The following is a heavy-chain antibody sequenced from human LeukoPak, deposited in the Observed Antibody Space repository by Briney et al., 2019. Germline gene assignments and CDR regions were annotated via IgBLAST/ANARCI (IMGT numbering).Heavy chain of an antibody. CDR2: IYSGGST. V-gene: IGHV3-66*04. CDR1: EFSVGSNY. Sequence: GGSLRLSCAASEFSVGSNYMTWVRQAPGKGLEWVPLIYSGGSTYYADSVKGRFTISRDNSKNTLYLQMNSLRADDTAVYYCARRAGEYSHPYDYWGQGTLVTVSS. D-gene: IGHD4-17*01. J-gene: IGHJ4*02. CDR3: ARRAGEYSHPYDY.